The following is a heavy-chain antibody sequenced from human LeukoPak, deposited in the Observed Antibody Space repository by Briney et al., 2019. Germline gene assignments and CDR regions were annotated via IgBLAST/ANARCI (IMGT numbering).Heavy chain of an antibody. J-gene: IGHJ6*02. Sequence: PGGSLRLSCAASGFTFSSYAMHWVRQAPGKGLEWVAVISYDGSNKYYADSVKGRFTISRDNSKNTLYLQMNSLRAEDTAVYYCARNSFTVTTQYYYYGMDVWGQGTTVTVSS. D-gene: IGHD4-17*01. V-gene: IGHV3-30-3*01. CDR3: ARNSFTVTTQYYYYGMDV. CDR2: ISYDGSNK. CDR1: GFTFSSYA.